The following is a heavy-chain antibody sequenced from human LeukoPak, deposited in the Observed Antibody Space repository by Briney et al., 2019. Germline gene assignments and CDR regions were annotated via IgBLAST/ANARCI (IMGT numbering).Heavy chain of an antibody. CDR1: GGSFSGYY. D-gene: IGHD4-17*01. CDR2: INHSGST. CDR3: ARSGDYFYYYGMDV. V-gene: IGHV4-34*01. J-gene: IGHJ6*02. Sequence: PSETLSLTCAVYGGSFSGYYWSWIRQPPGKGLEWIGEINHSGSTNYNPSLKSRVTISVDTSKNQFSLKLGSVTAADTAVYYCARSGDYFYYYGMDVWGQGTTVTVSS.